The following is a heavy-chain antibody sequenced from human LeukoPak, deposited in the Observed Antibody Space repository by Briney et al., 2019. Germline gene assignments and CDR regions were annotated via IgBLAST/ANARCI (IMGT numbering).Heavy chain of an antibody. CDR3: ARATSAGDYFDY. J-gene: IGHJ4*02. CDR1: GGSISSYY. D-gene: IGHD2-21*01. CDR2: IHYTGST. Sequence: PSETLSLTCTVSGGSISSYYWSWIRQSPGKGLECIGYIHYTGSTNYNPSLKSRVTISVETSKNQFSLKLTSVTAADTAVYYCARATSAGDYFDYWGQGTLVTVSS. V-gene: IGHV4-59*01.